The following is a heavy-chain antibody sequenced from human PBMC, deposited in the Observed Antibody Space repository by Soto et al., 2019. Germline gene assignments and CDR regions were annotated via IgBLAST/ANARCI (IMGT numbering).Heavy chain of an antibody. V-gene: IGHV3-21*01. CDR2: ISSSSSYI. CDR3: ARDQGSGWYDRFDY. J-gene: IGHJ4*02. Sequence: EVQLVESGGGLVKPGGSLRLSCAASGFTFSSYSMNWVRQAPGKGLEWVSSISSSSSYIYYADSVKGRFTISRDNAKNSLYLQMNSLRAEDTAVYYCARDQGSGWYDRFDYWGQGTLVTVSS. CDR1: GFTFSSYS. D-gene: IGHD6-19*01.